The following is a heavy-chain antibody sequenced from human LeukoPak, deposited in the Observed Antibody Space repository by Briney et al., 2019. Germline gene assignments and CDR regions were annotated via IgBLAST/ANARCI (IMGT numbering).Heavy chain of an antibody. D-gene: IGHD2-21*02. Sequence: GGSLRLSCATSGFTFSSSAMSWVRQPPGKGLAWVSTISGSGGGTYYADSVKGRFTISRDNSKNTLYLQMNSLRVEDTALYYCAKGDGINHYHWFDPWGQGTQVTVSS. CDR2: ISGSGGGT. CDR3: AKGDGINHYHWFDP. V-gene: IGHV3-23*01. J-gene: IGHJ5*02. CDR1: GFTFSSSA.